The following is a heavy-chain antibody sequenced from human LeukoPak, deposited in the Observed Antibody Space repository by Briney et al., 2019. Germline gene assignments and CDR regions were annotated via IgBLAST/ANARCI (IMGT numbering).Heavy chain of an antibody. V-gene: IGHV3-74*01. J-gene: IGHJ6*01. CDR3: ARDDAFRGVAMDV. CDR1: GFTFSGYW. CDR2: LNTDGSST. D-gene: IGHD3-16*01. Sequence: PGGSLRLSRAASGFTFSGYWLHWVRQVPGKGLVWVSRLNTDGSSTSYADSVKGRFTISRDNAKNTLFLQMNSLRAEDTAVYYCARDDAFRGVAMDVWGQGTTVTVSS.